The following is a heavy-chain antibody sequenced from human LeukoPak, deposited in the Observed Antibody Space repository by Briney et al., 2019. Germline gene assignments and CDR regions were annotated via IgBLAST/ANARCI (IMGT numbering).Heavy chain of an antibody. V-gene: IGHV1-69*04. CDR3: ASWGDGCSSTSCSNKFDP. D-gene: IGHD2-2*01. Sequence: ASVKVSCTASGGTFSSYAISWVRQAPGQGLEWMGRIIPILGIANYAQKFQGRVTITADKSTSTAYMELSSLRSEDTAVYYCASWGDGCSSTSCSNKFDPWGQGTLVTVSS. J-gene: IGHJ5*02. CDR2: IIPILGIA. CDR1: GGTFSSYA.